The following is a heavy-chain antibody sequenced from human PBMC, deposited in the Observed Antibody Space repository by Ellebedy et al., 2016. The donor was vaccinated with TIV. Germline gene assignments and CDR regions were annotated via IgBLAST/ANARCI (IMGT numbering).Heavy chain of an antibody. CDR2: IYYSGST. V-gene: IGHV4-39*01. D-gene: IGHD4-17*01. CDR1: GDSISSSSYF. Sequence: SETLSLXXTVSGDSISSSSYFWGWIRQPPGKGLEWIGIIYYSGSTYYNPSLNSRVSISVDRAKNQFSLNLNSVTASDTAFYYCARPLRSTVTTSIYFDYWGQGTLVPVSS. CDR3: ARPLRSTVTTSIYFDY. J-gene: IGHJ4*02.